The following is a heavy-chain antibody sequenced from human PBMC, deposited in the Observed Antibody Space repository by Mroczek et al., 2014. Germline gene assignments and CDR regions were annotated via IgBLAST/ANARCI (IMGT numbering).Heavy chain of an antibody. D-gene: IGHD4-23*01. J-gene: IGHJ6*02. CDR1: GGSFSGYY. V-gene: IGHV4-34*01. CDR3: ASLPTVGYYYGMDV. Sequence: QVQLQQWGAGLLKPSETLSLTCAVYGGSFSGYYWSWIRQPPGKGLEWIGEINHSGSTNYNPSLKSRVTISVDTSKNQFSLKLSSVTAADTAVYYCASLPTVGYYYGMDVWGQGTTVTVSS. CDR2: INHSGST.